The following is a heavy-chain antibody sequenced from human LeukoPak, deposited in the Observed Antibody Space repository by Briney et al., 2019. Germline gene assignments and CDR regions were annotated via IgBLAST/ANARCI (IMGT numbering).Heavy chain of an antibody. CDR1: GYSFTSYW. D-gene: IGHD3-22*01. Sequence: GESLKISCKGSGYSFTSYWIGWVRQMPGKGLEWMGIIYPGDSDTTYSPSFQGQVTISADKSISTAYLQWSSLKAADTAMYYCARRGYDSSGYRDAFDIWGQGTMVTVSS. V-gene: IGHV5-51*01. CDR3: ARRGYDSSGYRDAFDI. CDR2: IYPGDSDT. J-gene: IGHJ3*02.